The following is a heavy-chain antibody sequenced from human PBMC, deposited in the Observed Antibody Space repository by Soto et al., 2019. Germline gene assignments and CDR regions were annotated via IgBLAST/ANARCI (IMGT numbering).Heavy chain of an antibody. Sequence: QVQLVQSGAEVKKPGSSVKVSCKASGGTFSSYAISWVRQAPGQGLEWMGGIIPIFGTANYAQKFQGRVTXXAXEXXSTAYMELSSLRSEDTAVYYCARVRRATVTYGMDVWGQGTTVTVSS. D-gene: IGHD4-17*01. V-gene: IGHV1-69*12. CDR2: IIPIFGTA. CDR1: GGTFSSYA. CDR3: ARVRRATVTYGMDV. J-gene: IGHJ6*02.